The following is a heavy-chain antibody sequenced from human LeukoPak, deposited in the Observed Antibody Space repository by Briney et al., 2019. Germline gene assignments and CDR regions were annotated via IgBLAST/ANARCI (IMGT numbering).Heavy chain of an antibody. J-gene: IGHJ6*03. Sequence: GASVKVSCKASGYTFTEHFIYWVRQAPGQGLEWVGRINCNSGDANSAQKFQGRGTMSRDTSVSTAYMELSSVTSDDTAVYFCARSAGHCSNGICFTDYYMDVWGRGTTVTVSS. D-gene: IGHD2-8*01. CDR2: INCNSGDA. V-gene: IGHV1-2*02. CDR1: GYTFTEHF. CDR3: ARSAGHCSNGICFTDYYMDV.